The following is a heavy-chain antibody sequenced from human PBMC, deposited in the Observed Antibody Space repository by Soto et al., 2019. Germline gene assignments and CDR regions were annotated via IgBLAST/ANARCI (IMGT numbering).Heavy chain of an antibody. CDR2: IYYSGST. D-gene: IGHD6-13*01. J-gene: IGHJ6*02. CDR3: ARDVRAAAGPHDYGMDV. Sequence: PSETLSLTCTVSGGSISSYYWSWIRQPPGKGLEWIGYIYYSGSTNYNPSLKSRVTISVDTSKNQFSLKLSSVTAADTAVYYCARDVRAAAGPHDYGMDVWGQGTTVTV. CDR1: GGSISSYY. V-gene: IGHV4-59*01.